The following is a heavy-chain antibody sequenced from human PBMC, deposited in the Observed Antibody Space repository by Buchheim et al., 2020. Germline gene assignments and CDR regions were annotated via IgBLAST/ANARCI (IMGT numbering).Heavy chain of an antibody. CDR2: ISSSSSTI. J-gene: IGHJ5*02. Sequence: EVQLVESGGGLVQPGGSLRLSCAASGFTFSSYSMNWVRQAPGKGLEWVSYISSSSSTIYYADSVKGRFTISRDNAKNSLYLQMNSLGDEDTAVYYCARDRAGSGYLNWFDPWGQGTL. CDR1: GFTFSSYS. CDR3: ARDRAGSGYLNWFDP. V-gene: IGHV3-48*02. D-gene: IGHD3-22*01.